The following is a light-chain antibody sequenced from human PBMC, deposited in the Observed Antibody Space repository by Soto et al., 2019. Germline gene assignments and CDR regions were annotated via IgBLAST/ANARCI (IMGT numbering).Light chain of an antibody. CDR1: SSNIGAGYD. CDR3: QSDDSSLSGRVV. J-gene: IGLJ2*01. V-gene: IGLV1-40*01. CDR2: GNS. Sequence: QSVLTQPPSVSGAPGQRVTISCTGSSSNIGAGYDVHWYQQLPGTAPKLLIYGNSNRPSGVPDRFSGSKSGTSASLAITGLQAEDEADYYCQSDDSSLSGRVVFGGGTKLTVL.